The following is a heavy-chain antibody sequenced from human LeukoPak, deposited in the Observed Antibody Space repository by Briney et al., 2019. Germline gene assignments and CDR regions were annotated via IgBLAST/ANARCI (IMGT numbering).Heavy chain of an antibody. CDR3: AREEGYCSGGSCYPYFDY. J-gene: IGHJ4*02. CDR2: ISSSSSTI. CDR1: GFTFSSYS. V-gene: IGHV3-48*04. D-gene: IGHD2-15*01. Sequence: GGSLRLSCAASGFTFSSYSMNWVRQAPGKGLEWVSYISSSSSTIYYADSVKGRFTISRDNAKNSLYLQMNSLRAEDTAVYYCAREEGYCSGGSCYPYFDYWGQGTLVTVSS.